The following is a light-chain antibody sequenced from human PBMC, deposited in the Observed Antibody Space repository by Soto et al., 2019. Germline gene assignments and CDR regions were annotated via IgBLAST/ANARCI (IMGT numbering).Light chain of an antibody. J-gene: IGLJ1*01. CDR3: TSYAGGNNV. CDR2: EVN. Sequence: QSALTKPPSASGSPGQSVTISCTGTSSDVGGYNYVSWYQQHPGKVPKLMVYEVNKLPSGVPDRFSGSKSGNTASLTVSGLQAEDEADYYCTSYAGGNNVFGTGTKLTVL. CDR1: SSDVGGYNY. V-gene: IGLV2-8*01.